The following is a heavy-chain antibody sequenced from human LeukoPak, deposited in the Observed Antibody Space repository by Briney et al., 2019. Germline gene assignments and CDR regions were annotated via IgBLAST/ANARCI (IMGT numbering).Heavy chain of an antibody. Sequence: ASVKVSCKASGYTFTSYGISWVRQAPGQGLEWMGWISAYNGNTNYAQKLQGRVNTTTDTSTSTAYMELRSLRSDDTAVYYCARDFRYYYDSSGERKLDYWGQGTLVTVSS. D-gene: IGHD3-22*01. V-gene: IGHV1-18*01. J-gene: IGHJ4*02. CDR2: ISAYNGNT. CDR1: GYTFTSYG. CDR3: ARDFRYYYDSSGERKLDY.